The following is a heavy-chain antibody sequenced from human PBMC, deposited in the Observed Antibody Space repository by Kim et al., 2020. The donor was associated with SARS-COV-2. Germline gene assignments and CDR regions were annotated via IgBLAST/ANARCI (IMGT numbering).Heavy chain of an antibody. Sequence: ASVKVSCRATGYTFSNYYMHWVRQAPGQGLEWMGVINPSGGSTSYTQKFRGRVTMTGDTSTNTVYVDLSSLRSEDTAVYYCVIARISSELRFDYWGQGTLVTVSS. CDR3: VIARISSELRFDY. CDR2: INPSGGST. CDR1: GYTFSNYY. J-gene: IGHJ4*02. D-gene: IGHD1-26*01. V-gene: IGHV1-46*01.